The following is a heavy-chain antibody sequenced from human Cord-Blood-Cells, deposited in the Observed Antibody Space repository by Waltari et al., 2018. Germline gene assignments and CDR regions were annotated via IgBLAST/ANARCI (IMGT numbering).Heavy chain of an antibody. CDR1: GFTFSSYD. J-gene: IGHJ3*02. Sequence: EVQLVESGGGLVQPGGSLRLSCAASGFTFSSYDMHWVRQATGKGLEWVSAMGTAGDTYFPVSVKDRFTISRENAKNSLYLQMNSLRAGDTAVYYCARRSGYSYGDAFDIWGQGTMVTVSS. V-gene: IGHV3-13*01. CDR2: MGTAGDT. D-gene: IGHD5-18*01. CDR3: ARRSGYSYGDAFDI.